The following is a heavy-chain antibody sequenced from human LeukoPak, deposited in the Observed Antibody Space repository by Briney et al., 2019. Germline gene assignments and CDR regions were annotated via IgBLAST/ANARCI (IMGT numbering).Heavy chain of an antibody. CDR3: ARDIYGWFDP. V-gene: IGHV4-4*07. J-gene: IGHJ5*02. CDR2: ISSTGST. Sequence: ASETLSLTCTVSGGSISNFYWSWIRQPAGKGLEWIGRISSTGSTNYNPSLKSRVTILVDTSKNQFSLKLSSVTAADTAVYYCARDIYGWFDPWGQGTPVTVSS. CDR1: GGSISNFY. D-gene: IGHD2-2*02.